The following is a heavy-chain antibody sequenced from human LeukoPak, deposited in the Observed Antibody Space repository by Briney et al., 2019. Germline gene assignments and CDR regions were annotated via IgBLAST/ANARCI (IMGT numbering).Heavy chain of an antibody. D-gene: IGHD2-15*01. Sequence: ASVKVSCKASGYTFTTYDINWVRQAPGQGLEWMGWMNPNSGNTGYAQKFQGRVTMTRNTSISTAYMELSSLRSEDTAVYYCARAGGYCGRISCPYYFDYWGQGSLVAVSS. V-gene: IGHV1-8*02. CDR2: MNPNSGNT. CDR3: ARAGGYCGRISCPYYFDY. CDR1: GYTFTTYD. J-gene: IGHJ4*02.